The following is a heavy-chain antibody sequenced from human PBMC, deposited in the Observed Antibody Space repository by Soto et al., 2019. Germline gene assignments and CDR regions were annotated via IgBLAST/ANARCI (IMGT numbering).Heavy chain of an antibody. Sequence: GGSLRLSCAASGFTFSSYAMSWVRQAPGKGLEWVSAISGSGGSTHYADSVKGRFTISRDNSKNTLYLQMNSLRAEDTAVYCCAKDRATMALGVIIPNWFDPWGQGTLVTVSS. CDR1: GFTFSSYA. CDR3: AKDRATMALGVIIPNWFDP. V-gene: IGHV3-23*01. J-gene: IGHJ5*02. D-gene: IGHD3-10*01. CDR2: ISGSGGST.